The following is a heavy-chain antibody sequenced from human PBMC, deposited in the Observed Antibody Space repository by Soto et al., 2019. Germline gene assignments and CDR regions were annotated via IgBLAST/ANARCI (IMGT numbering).Heavy chain of an antibody. J-gene: IGHJ4*02. CDR2: TSYDESNK. CDR1: GFTFSTYA. D-gene: IGHD4-17*01. CDR3: AKVVYGDYPDY. Sequence: QVQLVESGGGVVQAGRSLRLSCADSGFTFSTYAMHWVRQAPGKGLEWVALTSYDESNKYYADSVKGRFTISKDNPKNTLYLQMNGLRAEDTAVYYCAKVVYGDYPDYWGQGTLVTVSS. V-gene: IGHV3-30*18.